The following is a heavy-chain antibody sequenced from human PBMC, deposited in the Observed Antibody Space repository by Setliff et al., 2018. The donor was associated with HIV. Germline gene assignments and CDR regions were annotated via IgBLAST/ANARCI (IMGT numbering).Heavy chain of an antibody. V-gene: IGHV1-69*10. Sequence: SVKVSCKASGDTFSIYTISWVRQAPGQGLEWMGGIVIGNYAQKFQGRVTITADESTSTAYMELSSLTSDDTAVYYCARGNDYVSSGYYLDWGQGTLVTVSS. CDR1: GDTFSIYT. D-gene: IGHD3-22*01. CDR2: IVIG. CDR3: ARGNDYVSSGYYLD. J-gene: IGHJ4*02.